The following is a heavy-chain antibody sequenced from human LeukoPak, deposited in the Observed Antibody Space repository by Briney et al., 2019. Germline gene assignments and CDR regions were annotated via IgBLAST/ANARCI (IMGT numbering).Heavy chain of an antibody. V-gene: IGHV3-23*01. D-gene: IGHD6-19*01. CDR2: ISGSGDNI. J-gene: IGHJ4*02. CDR1: GFTFSSYA. CDR3: ATAGGIAVAGRDY. Sequence: PGGSLRLSCAASGFTFSSYAMSWVRQAPGKGLEWVSGISGSGDNIYYADSVKGRFTISRDNSKNTLYLQMNSLRAEDTAVYYCATAGGIAVAGRDYWGQGTLVTVSS.